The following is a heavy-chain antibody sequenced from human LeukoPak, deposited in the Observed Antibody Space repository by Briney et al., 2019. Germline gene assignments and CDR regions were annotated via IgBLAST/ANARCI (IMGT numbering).Heavy chain of an antibody. V-gene: IGHV4-59*01. CDR1: GGSISSYY. CDR2: IYYSGST. CDR3: ARDSSGFGYFDY. Sequence: SETLSLTCTVSGGSISSYYWSWIRQPPGKGLEWIGYIYYSGSTNYNPSLKSRVTISVDTSRKQFSLKLGSVTAADTAVYYCARDSSGFGYFDYWGQGTLVTDSS. J-gene: IGHJ4*02. D-gene: IGHD6-19*01.